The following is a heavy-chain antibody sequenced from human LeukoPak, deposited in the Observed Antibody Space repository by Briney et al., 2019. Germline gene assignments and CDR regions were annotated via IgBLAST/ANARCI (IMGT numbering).Heavy chain of an antibody. V-gene: IGHV3-53*01. CDR2: IYSGGRT. CDR1: GITVSSND. CDR3: AGVLRGAFDI. J-gene: IGHJ3*02. Sequence: PGGSLRLSCTASGITVSSNDMCWVRQAPGKGLEWISLIYSGGRTDYADSAKGRFTISRDNSKNMVYLQMNSLRGEDTAVYYCAGVLRGAFDIWGQGKMVAVSS.